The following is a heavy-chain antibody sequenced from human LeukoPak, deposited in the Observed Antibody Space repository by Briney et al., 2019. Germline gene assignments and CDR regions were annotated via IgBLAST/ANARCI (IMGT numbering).Heavy chain of an antibody. D-gene: IGHD6-13*01. J-gene: IGHJ4*02. Sequence: GGSLLSCAASGFSVSNNYMSWVRQAPGKGLEWVSVIYSGGSTFYADSVKGRFTISRDNSKNTLYLQMNSLRAEDTAVYYCASRAGYTGSWSAFDYWGQGTLVTVSS. V-gene: IGHV3-66*01. CDR2: IYSGGST. CDR1: GFSVSNNY. CDR3: ASRAGYTGSWSAFDY.